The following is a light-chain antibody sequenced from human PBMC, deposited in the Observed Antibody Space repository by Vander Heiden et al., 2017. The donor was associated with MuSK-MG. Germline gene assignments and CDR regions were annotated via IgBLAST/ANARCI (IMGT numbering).Light chain of an antibody. CDR3: QSYDSRLSGSYV. CDR1: TSNIGAGYD. Sequence: QYVLTQPPSLSGAPGQRVTISCTGSTSNIGAGYDVHWYQQLPGAAPKLLIYRNTNLPSGVPDRFSASRSGTSASLVTTGLQAEDEADYYCQSYDSRLSGSYVFGSGTKVTVL. CDR2: RNT. J-gene: IGLJ1*01. V-gene: IGLV1-40*01.